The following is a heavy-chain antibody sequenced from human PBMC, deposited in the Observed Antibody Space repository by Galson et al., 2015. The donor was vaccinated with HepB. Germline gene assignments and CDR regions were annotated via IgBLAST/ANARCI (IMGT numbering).Heavy chain of an antibody. CDR1: GGTFSTYT. J-gene: IGHJ5*02. CDR2: IIPILGIA. CDR3: VRDRLRELGAAWFDP. Sequence: SVKVSCKASGGTFSTYTVSWVRQAPGQGLEWMGRIIPILGIANYAQRFQGRVTFTADKSPSTAYMELSRLRSEDTAVYYCVRDRLRELGAAWFDPWGQGTLVTVYS. V-gene: IGHV1-69*04. D-gene: IGHD1-7*01.